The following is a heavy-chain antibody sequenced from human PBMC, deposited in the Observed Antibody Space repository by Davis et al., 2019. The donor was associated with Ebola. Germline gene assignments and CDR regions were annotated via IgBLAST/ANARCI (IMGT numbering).Heavy chain of an antibody. CDR2: ISSSGSTI. CDR3: ARDWASDQLLLRYYGMDV. Sequence: GGSLRLSCAASGFTFSDYYMSWIRQAPGKGLEWVSYISSSGSTIYYADSVKGRFTISRDNAKNSLYLQMNSLRAEDTAVYYCARDWASDQLLLRYYGMDVWGKGTTVTVSS. J-gene: IGHJ6*04. V-gene: IGHV3-11*01. D-gene: IGHD2-15*01. CDR1: GFTFSDYY.